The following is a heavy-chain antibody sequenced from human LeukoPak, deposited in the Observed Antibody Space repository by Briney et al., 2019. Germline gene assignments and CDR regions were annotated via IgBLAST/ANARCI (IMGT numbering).Heavy chain of an antibody. J-gene: IGHJ4*02. CDR3: ARGLDLYYYYFDY. CDR1: GYSISSGYY. V-gene: IGHV4-38-2*02. Sequence: SETLSLTCTVSGYSISSGYYWGWIRQPPGKGLEWIGSIYYSGSTNCNPSLKSRVTISVDTSKNQFSLKLSSVTAADTAVYYCARGLDLYYYYFDYWGQGTLVTVSS. D-gene: IGHD3-10*01. CDR2: IYYSGST.